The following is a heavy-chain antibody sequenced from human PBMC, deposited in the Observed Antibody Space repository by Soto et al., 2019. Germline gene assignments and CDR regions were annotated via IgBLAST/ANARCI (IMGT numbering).Heavy chain of an antibody. J-gene: IGHJ4*02. CDR3: ARIYVVDFVAAGYYFDH. D-gene: IGHD6-13*01. V-gene: IGHV2-70*11. Sequence: SGPTLVNPTQTLTLTCTFSGFSLTTSGMCVSWIRQSPGKALEWLARIDWDDDEYYSTSLKTRLTISKDTSKNQVVLTMTNMEYGDTATYYCARIYVVDFVAAGYYFDHWGQGTLVTVSS. CDR2: IDWDDDE. CDR1: GFSLTTSGMC.